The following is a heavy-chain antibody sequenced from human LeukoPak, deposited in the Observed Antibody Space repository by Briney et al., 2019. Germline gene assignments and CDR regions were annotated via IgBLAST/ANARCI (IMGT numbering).Heavy chain of an antibody. CDR2: INPSGGST. V-gene: IGHV1-46*01. D-gene: IGHD2-2*01. CDR1: GYTFTSYY. Sequence: ASVRVSCKASGYTFTSYYMHWVRQAPGQGLEWMGIINPSGGSTSYAQKFQGRVTMTRDTSTSTVYMELSSLRSEDTAVYYCARDRPHIVVVPAAGGRWFDPWGQGTLVTVSS. J-gene: IGHJ5*02. CDR3: ARDRPHIVVVPAAGGRWFDP.